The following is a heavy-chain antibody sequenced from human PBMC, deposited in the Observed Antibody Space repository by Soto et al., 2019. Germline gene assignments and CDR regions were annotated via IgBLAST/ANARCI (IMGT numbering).Heavy chain of an antibody. CDR1: GGTFSSYA. D-gene: IGHD3-10*01. Sequence: GASVKVSCKASGGTFSSYAISWVRQAPGQGLEWMGGIIPIFGTANYAQKFQGRVTITADESTSTAYMELSSLRSEDTAVYYCARDWNLNMARAVYYGMDVWGQGTTVTVSS. CDR3: ARDWNLNMARAVYYGMDV. J-gene: IGHJ6*02. CDR2: IIPIFGTA. V-gene: IGHV1-69*13.